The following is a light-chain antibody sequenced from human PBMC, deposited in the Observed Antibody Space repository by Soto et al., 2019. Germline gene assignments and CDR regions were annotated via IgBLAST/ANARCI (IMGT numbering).Light chain of an antibody. V-gene: IGKV3-15*01. J-gene: IGKJ5*01. CDR1: QSVSNN. Sequence: EIVMTQSPATLSVSPGERATLSSRASQSVSNNLAWYQQKPGQAPRLLIYGASTRATGLPGRFSGSGSGTEFTLTISSLQSEDFAVYYCQQYNNWPITFGQGTRLE. CDR2: GAS. CDR3: QQYNNWPIT.